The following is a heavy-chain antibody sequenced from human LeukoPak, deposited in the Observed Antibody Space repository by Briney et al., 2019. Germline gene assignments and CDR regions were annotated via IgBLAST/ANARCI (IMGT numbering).Heavy chain of an antibody. Sequence: ASVKVSCKASGYTFTSYYMHWVRQAPGQGLEWMGIINPSGGSTSYAQKFQGRVTMTRDTSTSTVYMELSSLRSEDTAVYYCARAGLDSGYVGDFDYWAQASLVTVSS. D-gene: IGHD5-12*01. CDR3: ARAGLDSGYVGDFDY. J-gene: IGHJ4*02. CDR1: GYTFTSYY. CDR2: INPSGGST. V-gene: IGHV1-46*01.